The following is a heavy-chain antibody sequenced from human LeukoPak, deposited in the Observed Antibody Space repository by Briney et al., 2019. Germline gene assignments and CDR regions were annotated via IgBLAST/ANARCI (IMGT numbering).Heavy chain of an antibody. CDR1: GGTFSSYA. D-gene: IGHD2-2*01. CDR2: IIPIFRTA. Sequence: ASVKVSCKASGGTFSSYAISWVRQAPGQGLEWMGGIIPIFRTANHAQKFQGRVTITADESTSTAYMELTSLRSEDTAVYYCARTPLGYCSTTSCYWYFDYWGQGTLVTVSS. CDR3: ARTPLGYCSTTSCYWYFDY. J-gene: IGHJ4*02. V-gene: IGHV1-69*13.